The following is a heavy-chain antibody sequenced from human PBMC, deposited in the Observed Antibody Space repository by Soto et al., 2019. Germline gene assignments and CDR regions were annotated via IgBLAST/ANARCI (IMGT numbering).Heavy chain of an antibody. J-gene: IGHJ4*02. CDR2: ISGTGGST. V-gene: IGHV3-23*01. CDR3: AKDRLGGNFDY. CDR1: GFTFNNYA. Sequence: AGSLRLSCAASGFTFNNYARNWVRQAPGKGLEWVATISGTGGSTYYADSVKGRFTISRDNSKNTLYLQMNSLRVEDTAVYYCAKDRLGGNFDYWGQGTQVTVSS.